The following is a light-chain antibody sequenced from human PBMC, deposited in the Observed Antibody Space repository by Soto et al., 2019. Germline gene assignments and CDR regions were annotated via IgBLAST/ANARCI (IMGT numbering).Light chain of an antibody. Sequence: QSALTQPASVSGSPGKPITISCTGTSSDVGGYNYGSWYQQHLGKAPKLLIYEVINRPSGVSNRFSGSKSGNTASLTISGLQSEAEAEYYCSPYTSSSTLLYVFGTGPKLTVL. J-gene: IGLJ1*01. CDR3: SPYTSSSTLLYV. V-gene: IGLV2-14*01. CDR2: EVI. CDR1: SSDVGGYNY.